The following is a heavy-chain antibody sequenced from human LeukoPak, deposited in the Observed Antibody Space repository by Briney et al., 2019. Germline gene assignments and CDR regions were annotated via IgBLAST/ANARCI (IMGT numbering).Heavy chain of an antibody. D-gene: IGHD3-10*01. CDR3: ARYFSGLDY. V-gene: IGHV4-59*01. J-gene: IGHJ4*02. CDR1: GGSISTYY. Sequence: PSETLSLTCTVSGGSISTYYWSWIRQPPGKGLEWIGYIYNSGTTNYNPSLKSRVTISVDTSKNQFSLKLSSVTAADTAMYYCARYFSGLDYWGQGTLVTVSS. CDR2: IYNSGTT.